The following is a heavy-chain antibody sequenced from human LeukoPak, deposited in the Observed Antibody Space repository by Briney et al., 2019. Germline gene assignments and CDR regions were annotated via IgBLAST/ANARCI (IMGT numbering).Heavy chain of an antibody. CDR3: ARDVSSGSGSGWFDP. J-gene: IGHJ5*02. Sequence: SVKVSCKASGGTFSSYAISWVRQAPGQGLEWMGGIIPIFGTANCAQKFQGRVTITADESTSTAYMELSSLRSEDTAVYYCARDVSSGSGSGWFDPWGQGTLVTVSS. CDR1: GGTFSSYA. CDR2: IIPIFGTA. V-gene: IGHV1-69*13. D-gene: IGHD6-19*01.